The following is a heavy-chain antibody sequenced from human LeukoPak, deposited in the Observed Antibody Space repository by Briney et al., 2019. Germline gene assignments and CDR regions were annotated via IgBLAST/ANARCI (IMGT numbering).Heavy chain of an antibody. J-gene: IGHJ6*03. CDR1: GYTFIGYY. CDR3: ARGGYGGNVIRDYMDV. Sequence: ASVKVSCKASGYTFIGYYIHWVRQAPGQGLEWMGWINPNSGGTNYAQKFQGRVTMTSGTSISTVYMELSRLRSDDTAVYYCARGGYGGNVIRDYMDVWGKGTTVTVSS. D-gene: IGHD4-23*01. V-gene: IGHV1-2*02. CDR2: INPNSGGT.